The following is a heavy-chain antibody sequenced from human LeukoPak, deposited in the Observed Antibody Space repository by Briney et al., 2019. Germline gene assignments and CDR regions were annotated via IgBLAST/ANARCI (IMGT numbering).Heavy chain of an antibody. J-gene: IGHJ4*02. V-gene: IGHV3-66*01. CDR3: ARDLVGSSGWWDFDY. CDR2: IYRGSST. Sequence: PGGSLRLSCAASGFTVSSNSLTWVRQAPGKGLEWVSSIYRGSSTYYEDSVKDSFTTSRNNSKNTWYLQMNSLRAEDTAEYYSARDLVGSSGWWDFDYWGQGTLVTVSS. CDR1: GFTVSSNS. D-gene: IGHD6-19*01.